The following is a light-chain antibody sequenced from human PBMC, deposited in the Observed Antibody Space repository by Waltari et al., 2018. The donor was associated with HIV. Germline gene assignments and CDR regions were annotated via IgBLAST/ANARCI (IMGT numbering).Light chain of an antibody. CDR3: MQVLQTPLT. Sequence: DIVMTQSPLSLPVTPGEPASISCRSSQSLLHSNGNNYLGWYLQKPGQSPQLLIYLGSNRASGVPDRVSGSGSGTDFTLKISRVEAEDVGVYYCMQVLQTPLTFGPGTKVDIK. V-gene: IGKV2-28*01. J-gene: IGKJ3*01. CDR2: LGS. CDR1: QSLLHSNGNNY.